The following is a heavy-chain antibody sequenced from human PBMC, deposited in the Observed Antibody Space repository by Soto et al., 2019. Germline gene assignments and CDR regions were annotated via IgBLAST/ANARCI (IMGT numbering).Heavy chain of an antibody. CDR1: GGTFSSYA. V-gene: IGHV1-69*12. CDR3: ARAQGYCISTSCSYKWFDP. D-gene: IGHD2-2*01. CDR2: IIPIFGTA. J-gene: IGHJ5*02. Sequence: QVQLVQSGAEVKKPGSSVKVSCKASGGTFSSYAISWVRQAPGQGLEWMGGIIPIFGTANYAQKFQGRVTITADESTSTAYMELSSLRSEDTAVYYCARAQGYCISTSCSYKWFDPWGQGTLVTVSS.